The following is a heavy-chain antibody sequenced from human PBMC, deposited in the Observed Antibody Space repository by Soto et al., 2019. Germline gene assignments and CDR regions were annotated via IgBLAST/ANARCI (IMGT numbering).Heavy chain of an antibody. V-gene: IGHV3-33*01. CDR2: IWYDGSNK. J-gene: IGHJ3*01. CDR3: ARETRSGGSSTSCPDQPPLGD. CDR1: VFTFSSYC. D-gene: IGHD2-2*01. Sequence: PGGSLRFSCAASVFTFSSYCMHLVRQAPGKGLECVSVIWYDGSNKYYADSVKGRFTISRDNSKNTLYLQMNSLRAEDTAVYYCARETRSGGSSTSCPDQPPLGDWGQGTMVTFSS.